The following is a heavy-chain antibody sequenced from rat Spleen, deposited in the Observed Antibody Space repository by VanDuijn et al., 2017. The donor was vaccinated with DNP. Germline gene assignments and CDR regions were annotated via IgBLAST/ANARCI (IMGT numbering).Heavy chain of an antibody. CDR2: ISYSGGT. Sequence: EVQLQESGPGLVKPSQSLSLTCSVTGYSITSNYWGWIRKFPGNKMEYIGHISYSGGTNYNPSLKSRLPVSKDPSNTQVFLKTTTVDVADTATYYCARTQGHTTGMIPFDYWGQGTLVTVSS. CDR1: GYSITSNY. J-gene: IGHJ3*01. V-gene: IGHV3-1*01. CDR3: ARTQGHTTGMIPFDY. D-gene: IGHD1-7*01.